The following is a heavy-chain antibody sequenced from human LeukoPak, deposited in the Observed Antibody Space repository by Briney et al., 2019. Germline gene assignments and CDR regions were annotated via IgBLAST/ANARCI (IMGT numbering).Heavy chain of an antibody. CDR3: VKDRLAVAGYDFDY. V-gene: IGHV3-64D*06. CDR1: GFTFSNYA. D-gene: IGHD6-19*01. Sequence: GSLRLSCSASGFTFSNYAMHWVRQAPGKGLEHVAAISSNGGSTYYADSVKGRFTISRDNSKNTVYLQMSSLRAEDTAAYYCVKDRLAVAGYDFDYWGQGTLVTVSS. J-gene: IGHJ4*02. CDR2: ISSNGGST.